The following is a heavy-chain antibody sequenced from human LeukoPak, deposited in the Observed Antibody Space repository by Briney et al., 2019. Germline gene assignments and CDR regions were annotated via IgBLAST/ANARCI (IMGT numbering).Heavy chain of an antibody. CDR2: ISAYNGNT. CDR1: GYTFTSYG. Sequence: PGASVKVSCKASGYTFTSYGISWVRQAPGQGLEWMGWISAYNGNTNYAQTLQGRVTMTTDTSTRTAYMELRRLRSDDTAVYYCARGLASGPRLINFDYWGQGTLVTVSS. CDR3: ARGLASGPRLINFDY. J-gene: IGHJ4*02. D-gene: IGHD3-10*01. V-gene: IGHV1-18*01.